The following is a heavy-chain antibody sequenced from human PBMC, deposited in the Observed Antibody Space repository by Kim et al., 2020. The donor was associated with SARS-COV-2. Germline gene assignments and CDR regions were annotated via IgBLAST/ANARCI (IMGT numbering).Heavy chain of an antibody. J-gene: IGHJ4*02. CDR2: IYYSGST. CDR3: ARVNVLRYFDWLLGYYFDY. CDR1: GGSISSGGYY. V-gene: IGHV4-31*03. D-gene: IGHD3-9*01. Sequence: SETLSLTCTVSGGSISSGGYYWSWIRQHPGKGLEWIGYIYYSGSTYYNPSLKSRVTISVDTSKNQFSLKLSSVTAADTAVYYSARVNVLRYFDWLLGYYFDYWGQGTLVTVSS.